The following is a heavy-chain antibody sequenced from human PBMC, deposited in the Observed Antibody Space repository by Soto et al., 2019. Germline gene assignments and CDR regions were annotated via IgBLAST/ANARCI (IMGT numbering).Heavy chain of an antibody. CDR2: IYYSGST. Sequence: PSETLSLTCTVSGGSISSGRYYWSWIRQYPGEALEWIGNIYYSGSTYYNPSLRSRVTISVDTSKNQFSLKLSSVTAADTAVYYCARDWDVHDAFDIWGQGTMVTVSS. V-gene: IGHV4-31*03. CDR3: ARDWDVHDAFDI. J-gene: IGHJ3*02. CDR1: GGSISSGRYY. D-gene: IGHD3-10*02.